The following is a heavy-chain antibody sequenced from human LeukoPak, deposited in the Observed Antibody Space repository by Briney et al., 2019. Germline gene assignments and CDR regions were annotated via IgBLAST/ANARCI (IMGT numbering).Heavy chain of an antibody. CDR1: GFTFSSYE. CDR2: ISSSSSTV. J-gene: IGHJ5*02. Sequence: GGSLRPSCAASGFTFSSYEMNWVRQAPGKGLEWVSYISSSSSTVYYADSVTGRFTISRDNAKNSLYLQMNSLRAEDTAVYYCARDLVVRGRWSWFDPWGHGTLVTVSS. CDR3: ARDLVVRGRWSWFDP. D-gene: IGHD3-10*01. V-gene: IGHV3-48*03.